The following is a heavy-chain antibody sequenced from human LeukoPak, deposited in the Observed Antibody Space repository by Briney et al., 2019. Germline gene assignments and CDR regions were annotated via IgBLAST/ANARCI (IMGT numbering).Heavy chain of an antibody. D-gene: IGHD2-2*01. V-gene: IGHV4-30-2*01. Sequence: PSETLSLTCAVSGGSISSGGYSWSWIRQPPGKGLEWIGYIYHSGSTYYNPSLKSRVTISVDRSKNQFSLKLSSVTAADTAVYYCARAAGYCSSTSCYAFGALDIWGQGTMVTVSS. J-gene: IGHJ3*02. CDR3: ARAAGYCSSTSCYAFGALDI. CDR1: GGSISSGGYS. CDR2: IYHSGST.